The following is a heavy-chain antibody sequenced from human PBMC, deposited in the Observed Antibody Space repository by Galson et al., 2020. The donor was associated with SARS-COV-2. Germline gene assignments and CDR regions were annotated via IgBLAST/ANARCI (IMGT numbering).Heavy chain of an antibody. D-gene: IGHD2-15*01. V-gene: IGHV3-30*12. CDR3: ARDGQHGGGGAFDY. CDR2: IFYDGSDT. CDR1: GFTFNSHA. J-gene: IGHJ4*02. Sequence: GGSLRLSCAASGFTFNSHAMHWVRQAPGKGLEWVAQIFYDGSDTYYADSVKGRFTISRDNSENTAYLQMNNLRAEDTARYYCARDGQHGGGGAFDYWGQGTLVTVSS.